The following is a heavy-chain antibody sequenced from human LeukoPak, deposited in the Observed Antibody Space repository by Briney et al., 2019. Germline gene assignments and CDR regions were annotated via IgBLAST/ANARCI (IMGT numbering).Heavy chain of an antibody. J-gene: IGHJ4*02. CDR3: GTHAGRTGSDD. CDR1: GFIFSGYY. Sequence: GGSLRLSCATSGFIFSGYYMSSIRQAPGEGLEWVSYISGSGNDISYADSVKGRFTISRDNAKGSLYLQMNSLRAADTAVYYCGTHAGRTGSDDWGQGTLVTVSS. D-gene: IGHD3/OR15-3a*01. V-gene: IGHV3-11*01. CDR2: ISGSGNDI.